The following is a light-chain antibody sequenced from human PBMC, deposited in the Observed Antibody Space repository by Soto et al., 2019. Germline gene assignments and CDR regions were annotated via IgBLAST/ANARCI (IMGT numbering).Light chain of an antibody. Sequence: QSVLTQPPSASGSPGQSVTISCTGTSSDVGGYDSVSWYQQHAGKAPKLMIYEVSKRPSGVPDRFSGSKSGNTASLTVSGLQAEDEADYYCCSYAGSNNAVFGTGTKVTVL. V-gene: IGLV2-8*01. CDR1: SSDVGGYDS. J-gene: IGLJ1*01. CDR3: CSYAGSNNAV. CDR2: EVS.